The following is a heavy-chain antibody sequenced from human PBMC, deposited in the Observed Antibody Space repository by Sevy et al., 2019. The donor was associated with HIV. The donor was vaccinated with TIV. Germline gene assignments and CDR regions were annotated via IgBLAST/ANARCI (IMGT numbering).Heavy chain of an antibody. V-gene: IGHV3-23*01. CDR1: GFTFSSYA. Sequence: GGSLRLSCAASGFTFSSYAMNWVRQAPGKGLEWVSVISDTGGSAYYADSGKGRFTISRDNSKKMVYLQMNSLRGEDTAVYYCARAMLGAASFYYYYGIDVWGRGTTVTVSS. J-gene: IGHJ6*02. CDR2: ISDTGGSA. CDR3: ARAMLGAASFYYYYGIDV. D-gene: IGHD3-10*01.